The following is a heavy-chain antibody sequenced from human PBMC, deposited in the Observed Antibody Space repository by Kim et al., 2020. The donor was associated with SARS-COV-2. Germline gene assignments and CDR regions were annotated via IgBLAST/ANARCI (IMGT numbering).Heavy chain of an antibody. CDR3: AKVYLVGASYYFDY. CDR2: IYSGGSST. D-gene: IGHD1-26*01. J-gene: IGHJ4*02. CDR1: GFTFSSYA. V-gene: IGHV3-23*03. Sequence: GGSLRLSCAASGFTFSSYAMSWVRQAPGKGLEWVSVIYSGGSSTYYADSVKGRFTISRDNSKNTLYLQMNSLRAEDTAVYYCAKVYLVGASYYFDYWGQGTLVTVSS.